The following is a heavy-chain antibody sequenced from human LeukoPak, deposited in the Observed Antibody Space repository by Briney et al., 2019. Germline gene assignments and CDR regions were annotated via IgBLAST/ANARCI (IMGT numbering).Heavy chain of an antibody. CDR1: GFTFSSYG. Sequence: PGGSLRLSCAASGFTFSSYGMHWVRQAPGKGLEWVALISYDGSNKYYADSVKGRFAISRDNSKNTLYVEMNSLRAEDTAVYYCAKDRGSHSLRDYWGQGTLVTVSS. D-gene: IGHD1-26*01. V-gene: IGHV3-30*18. CDR3: AKDRGSHSLRDY. J-gene: IGHJ4*02. CDR2: ISYDGSNK.